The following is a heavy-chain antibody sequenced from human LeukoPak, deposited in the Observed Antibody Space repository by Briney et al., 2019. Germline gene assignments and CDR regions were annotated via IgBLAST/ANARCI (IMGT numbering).Heavy chain of an antibody. CDR1: GYTFTSYA. V-gene: IGHV1-3*03. Sequence: ASVKVSCKASGYTFTSYAMHCVRQAPGQRLECMGWINAGNGNTKYSQEFQGRVTITRDTSASTAYMELSSLRSEDMAVYYCARDLYSGSYNYYYMDVWGKGTTVTVSS. CDR2: INAGNGNT. J-gene: IGHJ6*03. D-gene: IGHD1-26*01. CDR3: ARDLYSGSYNYYYMDV.